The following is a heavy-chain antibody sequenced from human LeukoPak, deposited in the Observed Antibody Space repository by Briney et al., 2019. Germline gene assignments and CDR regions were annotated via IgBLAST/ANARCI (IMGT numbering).Heavy chain of an antibody. CDR2: ISYDGSNK. Sequence: GGSLRLSCAASGFTFSSYAMHWVRQAPGKGLEWVAVISYDGSNKYYADSVKGRFTISRDNSQNTLYLQMNSLRAEDTAVYYCAKPAGSAYYFEYWGQGTLVTVSS. CDR1: GFTFSSYA. V-gene: IGHV3-30*04. D-gene: IGHD3-3*01. J-gene: IGHJ4*02. CDR3: AKPAGSAYYFEY.